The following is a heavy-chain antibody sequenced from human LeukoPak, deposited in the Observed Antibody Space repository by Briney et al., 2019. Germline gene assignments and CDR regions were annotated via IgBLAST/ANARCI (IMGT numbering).Heavy chain of an antibody. V-gene: IGHV7-4-1*02. D-gene: IGHD3-10*01. CDR2: INTNTGNP. CDR3: ARDWYGSGSYYNVIGY. CDR1: GYTFTSYA. J-gene: IGHJ4*02. Sequence: ASVKVSCKASGYTFTSYAMNWVRQAPGQGLEWMGWINTNTGNPTYAQGFTGRFVFSLDTSVSTAYLQISSLKAEDTAVYYCARDWYGSGSYYNVIGYWGQGTLVTVSS.